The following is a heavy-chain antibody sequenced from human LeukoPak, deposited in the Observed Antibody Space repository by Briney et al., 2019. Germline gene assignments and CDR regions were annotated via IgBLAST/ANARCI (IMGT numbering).Heavy chain of an antibody. CDR3: ARLYSSSLGRVFDY. Sequence: PSETLSLTCTVSGGSISSYYWSWIRQPPGKGLERIGYIYYSGSTKYSASLKSRVTISVDTSKNQFSLKLISVTAADTAVYYCARLYSSSLGRVFDYLGQGTLVTVSS. D-gene: IGHD6-13*01. CDR1: GGSISSYY. CDR2: IYYSGST. V-gene: IGHV4-59*01. J-gene: IGHJ4*02.